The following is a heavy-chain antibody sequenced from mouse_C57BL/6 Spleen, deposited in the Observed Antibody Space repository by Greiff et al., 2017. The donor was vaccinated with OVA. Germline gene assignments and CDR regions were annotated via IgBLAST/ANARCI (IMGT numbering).Heavy chain of an antibody. CDR3: TSYYYGSRTPWFAY. V-gene: IGHV14-4*01. Sequence: VQLQQSGAELVRPGASVKLSCTASGFNIKDDYMHWVKQRPEQGLEWIGWIDPENGDTEYASKFQGKATITAETSSNTAYLQLSSLTSEDTAVYYCTSYYYGSRTPWFAYWGQGTLVTVSA. D-gene: IGHD1-1*01. J-gene: IGHJ3*01. CDR1: GFNIKDDY. CDR2: IDPENGDT.